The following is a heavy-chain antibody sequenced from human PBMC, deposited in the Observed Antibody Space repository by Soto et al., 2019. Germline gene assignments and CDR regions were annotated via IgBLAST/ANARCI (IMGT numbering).Heavy chain of an antibody. D-gene: IGHD3-10*01. J-gene: IGHJ6*02. Sequence: TLSLNFAVSGGSISSGGYSWSWIRQPPGKGLEWIGYIYHSGSTYYNPSLKSRVTISVDRSKNQFSLKLSSVTAADTAVYYCARARGFGESYYYYGMDVWGQGTTVTVSS. CDR3: ARARGFGESYYYYGMDV. CDR2: IYHSGST. CDR1: GGSISSGGYS. V-gene: IGHV4-30-2*01.